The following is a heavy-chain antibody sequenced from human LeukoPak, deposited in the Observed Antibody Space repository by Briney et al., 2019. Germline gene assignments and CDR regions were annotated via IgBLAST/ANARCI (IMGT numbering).Heavy chain of an antibody. CDR1: GYTFTGYY. D-gene: IGHD2-2*01. CDR3: ARVLRCSSTSCHVDFDY. V-gene: IGHV1-2*02. Sequence: GASVKVSCKASGYTFTGYYMHWVRHAPGQGLEWMGWINPNSGGRNYAQKFQGRVTMTRHTSISTAYMELSRLRSDDTAVYYCARVLRCSSTSCHVDFDYWGQGTLVTVSS. CDR2: INPNSGGR. J-gene: IGHJ4*02.